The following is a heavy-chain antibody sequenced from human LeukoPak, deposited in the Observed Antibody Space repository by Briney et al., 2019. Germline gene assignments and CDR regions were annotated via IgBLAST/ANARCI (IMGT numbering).Heavy chain of an antibody. CDR1: GYTFTHYP. CDR2: INPNSGGT. V-gene: IGHV1-2*06. CDR3: ARDGGYCSSGTICYSRAEYYYYGMDV. J-gene: IGHJ6*02. Sequence: GASVKVSCKASGYTFTHYPINWVRQAPGQGLEWMGRINPNSGGTNYSQKFQGRVTMTRDTSISTVYMELSRLRSDDTAVYYCARDGGYCSSGTICYSRAEYYYYGMDVWGQGTTVTVSS. D-gene: IGHD2-2*01.